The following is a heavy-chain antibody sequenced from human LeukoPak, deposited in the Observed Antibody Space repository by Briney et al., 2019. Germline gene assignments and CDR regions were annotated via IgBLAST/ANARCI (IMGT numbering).Heavy chain of an antibody. CDR1: GGTFSSYA. J-gene: IGHJ4*02. Sequence: GASVKVSCKASGGTFSSYAISWVRQAPGQGLEWMGGIIPIFGTANYAQKFQGRVTITAGKSTSTAYMELSSLRSEDTAVYYCARDRGYGDYLLFDYWGQGTLVTVSS. CDR2: IIPIFGTA. CDR3: ARDRGYGDYLLFDY. D-gene: IGHD4-17*01. V-gene: IGHV1-69*06.